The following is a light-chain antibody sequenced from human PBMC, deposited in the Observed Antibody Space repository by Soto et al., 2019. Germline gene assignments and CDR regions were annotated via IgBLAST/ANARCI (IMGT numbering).Light chain of an antibody. CDR3: QQSYSTPLT. V-gene: IGKV1-39*01. J-gene: IGKJ4*01. CDR1: QSIGGF. Sequence: DIQMTHSPSSLSVSVVDRVTITCRASQSIGGFLHWFQQKLGKAPHLLIYAASSLQSGVPSRFSGSGSGTDFTLTISSLQPEDFATYYCQQSYSTPLTFGGGTKVDIK. CDR2: AAS.